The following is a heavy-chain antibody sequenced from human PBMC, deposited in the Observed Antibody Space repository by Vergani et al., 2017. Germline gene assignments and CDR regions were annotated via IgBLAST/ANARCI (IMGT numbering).Heavy chain of an antibody. Sequence: QVQLVQSGAEVKKPGASVKVSCKASGYTFTGYYMHWVRQAPGQGLEWMGWINPNSGGTNYAQKLQGRVTMTTDTSTSTAYMELRSLRADDTAVYYCARGQGNSDWFDPWGQGTLVTVSS. CDR3: ARGQGNSDWFDP. CDR1: GYTFTGYY. J-gene: IGHJ5*02. CDR2: INPNSGGT. D-gene: IGHD5-12*01. V-gene: IGHV1-2*02.